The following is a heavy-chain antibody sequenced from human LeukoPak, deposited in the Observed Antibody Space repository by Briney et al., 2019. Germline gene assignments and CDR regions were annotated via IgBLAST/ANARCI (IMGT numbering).Heavy chain of an antibody. CDR1: GYSFTSYW. CDR2: IYPGDSDT. CDR3: ASLVGYGSFFDY. D-gene: IGHD3-10*01. Sequence: GESLKISCKCSGYSFTSYWIGWVRHVPGKVLEYMGIIYPGDSDTRYSPSFQGLVTISADKSISTAYLQWSSLKASDTAMYYCASLVGYGSFFDYWGQGTLVTVSS. J-gene: IGHJ4*02. V-gene: IGHV5-51*01.